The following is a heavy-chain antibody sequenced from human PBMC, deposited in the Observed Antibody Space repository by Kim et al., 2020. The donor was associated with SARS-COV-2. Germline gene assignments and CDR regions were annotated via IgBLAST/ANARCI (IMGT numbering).Heavy chain of an antibody. CDR3: ARGRLGYYYYYGMDV. J-gene: IGHJ6*02. CDR2: ISYDGSNK. CDR1: GFTFSSYA. Sequence: GGSLRLSCAASGFTFSSYAMHWVRQAPGKGLEWVAVISYDGSNKYYADSVKGRFTISRDNSKNTLYLQMNSLRAEDTAVYYCARGRLGYYYYYGMDVWGQGTTVTVSS. V-gene: IGHV3-30*04. D-gene: IGHD6-25*01.